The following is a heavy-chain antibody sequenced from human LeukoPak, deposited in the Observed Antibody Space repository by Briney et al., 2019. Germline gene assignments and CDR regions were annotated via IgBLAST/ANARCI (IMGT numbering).Heavy chain of an antibody. Sequence: SETLSLTCTVSGGSIGRYFWSWIRHSSGKGLEWIGYMYYSGSAYYSPSLKTRVTISVDTSKNQFSLKLTSVTAADTAVYYCARSTFSSNWNLWGQGTLVTVSS. D-gene: IGHD6-13*01. J-gene: IGHJ4*02. V-gene: IGHV4-59*08. CDR2: MYYSGSA. CDR1: GGSIGRYF. CDR3: ARSTFSSNWNL.